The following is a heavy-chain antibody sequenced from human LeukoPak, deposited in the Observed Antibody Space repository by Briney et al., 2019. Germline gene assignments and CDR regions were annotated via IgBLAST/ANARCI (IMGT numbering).Heavy chain of an antibody. V-gene: IGHV4-34*01. CDR2: VNHSGST. J-gene: IGHJ4*02. D-gene: IGHD6-19*01. CDR3: ARGEQQWLDLPICSY. CDR1: GGSFSGYY. Sequence: SETLSLTCAVYGGSFSGYYWSWIRQPPGKGLEWIGEVNHSGSTNYNPSLKSRVTISVDTSKNQFSLKLSSVTAADTAVYYCARGEQQWLDLPICSYWGQGTLVTVSS.